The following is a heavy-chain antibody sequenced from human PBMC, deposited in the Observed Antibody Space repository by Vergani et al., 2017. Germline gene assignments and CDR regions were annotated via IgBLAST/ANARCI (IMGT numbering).Heavy chain of an antibody. CDR1: AYSISSGYY. Sequence: QVQLQESGPGLVKPSQTLSLTCKVSAYSISSGYYWGWIRQPPGKGLEWIGSIFRDEDTYYTPSLKNRVTISTDTSKNHFSLKLSAVTAADTAVYYCARARGFMGIFDYWGQGTLVVVSS. J-gene: IGHJ4*02. CDR3: ARARGFMGIFDY. D-gene: IGHD6-13*01. V-gene: IGHV4-38-2*02. CDR2: IFRDEDT.